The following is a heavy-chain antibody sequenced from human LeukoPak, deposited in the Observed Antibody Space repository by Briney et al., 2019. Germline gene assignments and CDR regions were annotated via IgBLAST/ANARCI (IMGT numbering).Heavy chain of an antibody. V-gene: IGHV3-69-1*01. D-gene: IGHD3-3*01. J-gene: IGHJ4*02. CDR3: ARGREDNSYDFWSGYYNDYFDY. CDR2: ISRSSNT. CDR1: GLTFSDYS. Sequence: GGSLRLSCAVSGLTFSDYSMNWFRQAPGKGLEWVSSISRSSNTYYADSVKGRFTISRDNAKNSLYLQMNSLRAEDTALYYCARGREDNSYDFWSGYYNDYFDYWGQGTLVTVSS.